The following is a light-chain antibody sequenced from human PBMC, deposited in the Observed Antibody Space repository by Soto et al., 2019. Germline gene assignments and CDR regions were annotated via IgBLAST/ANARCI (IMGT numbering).Light chain of an antibody. CDR2: GAS. CDR3: QQYFNWPLTWT. CDR1: QSIRTN. Sequence: EIVLTQSPATLSVSAGGTVTLSCRASQSIRTNVAWYQQIPGQAPRLLVYGASTRATGVPARFSGSGSGIEFTLTISGLQSEDSAFYYCQQYFNWPLTWTFGPGTKVQIK. J-gene: IGKJ3*01. V-gene: IGKV3-15*01.